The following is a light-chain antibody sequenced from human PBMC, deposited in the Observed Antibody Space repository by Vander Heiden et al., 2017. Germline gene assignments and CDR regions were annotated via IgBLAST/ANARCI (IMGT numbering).Light chain of an antibody. CDR1: QISTNDY. Sequence: EDVLTHSPATLSWTTGERATISCRSNQISTNDYLVWYQQKPGQPPRLLLYCASSKATGIPARFSGSGSGTDFTLTISRLEPEDFAVYYCQQYGSSPLFTFGPGTKVDIK. CDR2: CAS. J-gene: IGKJ3*01. CDR3: QQYGSSPLFT. V-gene: IGKV3-20*01.